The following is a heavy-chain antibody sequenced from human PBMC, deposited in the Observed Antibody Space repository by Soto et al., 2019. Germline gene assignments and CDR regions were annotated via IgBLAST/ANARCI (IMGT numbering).Heavy chain of an antibody. D-gene: IGHD6-19*01. CDR2: IWYDGSNK. V-gene: IGHV3-33*01. CDR1: GFTFSSYG. J-gene: IGHJ6*02. Sequence: QVQLVESGGGVVQPGRSLRLSCAASGFTFSSYGMHWVRQAPGEGLEWVAVIWYDGSNKYYADSVKGRFTISRDNSKNTLYLQMNSLRAEDTAVYYCARDRSAVAYYYYGMDVWGQGTTVTVSS. CDR3: ARDRSAVAYYYYGMDV.